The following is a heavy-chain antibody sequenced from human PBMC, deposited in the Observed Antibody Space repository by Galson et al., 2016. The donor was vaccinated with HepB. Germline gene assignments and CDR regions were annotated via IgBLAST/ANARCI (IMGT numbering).Heavy chain of an antibody. D-gene: IGHD5-18*01. CDR2: ISGSGSYA. CDR1: GFTFNNYA. CDR3: AKDRGIGYSYGYSSEYYGMDV. Sequence: SLRLSGAASGFTFNNYAMNWVRQAPGKGLEWVSVISGSGSYANYAGSVKGRFTISRVNSKNTLYLQMDRLRVEDTAVYYCAKDRGIGYSYGYSSEYYGMDVWGPGTTVTVSS. V-gene: IGHV3-23*01. J-gene: IGHJ6*02.